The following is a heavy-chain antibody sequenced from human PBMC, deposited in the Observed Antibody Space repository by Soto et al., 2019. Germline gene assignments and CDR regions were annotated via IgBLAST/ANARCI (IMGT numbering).Heavy chain of an antibody. J-gene: IGHJ6*02. CDR3: ATLRFLEWRDGMDV. CDR2: IYYSGST. V-gene: IGHV4-59*01. Sequence: TSETLSLTCTVSGGSISSYYWSWIRQPPGKGLEWIGYIYYSGSTNYNPSLKSRVTISADTSKNQFSLKLGSVTAADTAVYYCATLRFLEWRDGMDVWGQGTTVTVSS. D-gene: IGHD3-3*01. CDR1: GGSISSYY.